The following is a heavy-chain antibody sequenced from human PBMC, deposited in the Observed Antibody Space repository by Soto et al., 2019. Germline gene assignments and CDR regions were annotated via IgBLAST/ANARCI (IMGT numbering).Heavy chain of an antibody. V-gene: IGHV1-18*01. CDR2: ISAFNDNT. Sequence: ASVKVSCKASGYTFTSYGISWVRQPPGQGLGWMGWISAFNDNTNYAQKLQGRVTIPTDTSTSTAYMQLSSLRSDDTAVYYGARDPVTVAGSCDYWGQGTLGTVSS. CDR3: ARDPVTVAGSCDY. D-gene: IGHD6-19*01. CDR1: GYTFTSYG. J-gene: IGHJ4*02.